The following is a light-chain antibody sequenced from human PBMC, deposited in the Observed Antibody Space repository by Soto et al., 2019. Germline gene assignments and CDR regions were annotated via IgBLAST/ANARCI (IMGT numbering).Light chain of an antibody. CDR1: SSDVGGDNY. CDR2: EVS. CDR3: TSYTSSSTYV. V-gene: IGLV2-14*01. J-gene: IGLJ1*01. Sequence: QSMLTEPASGSGSSGQSITISCTGTSSDVGGDNYVSWYQQHPGRAPKLMIYEVSNRPSGVSNRFSGSKSGTTASLTISGLQTEDEAEYYCTSYTSSSTYVFGTGTKFPVL.